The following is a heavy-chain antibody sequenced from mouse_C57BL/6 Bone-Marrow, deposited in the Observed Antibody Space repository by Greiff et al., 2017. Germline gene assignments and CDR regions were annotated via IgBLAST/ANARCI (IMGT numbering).Heavy chain of an antibody. CDR3: ARGGNGGYFDV. Sequence: QVHVKQPGTELVKPGASVKLSCKASGYTFTSYWMHWVKQRPGQGLEWIGNINPSNGGTNYNEKFKSKATLTVDKSSSTAYLQLSSLTSEDSAVYCCARGGNGGYFDVWGTGTTVTVSS. V-gene: IGHV1-53*01. J-gene: IGHJ1*03. CDR1: GYTFTSYW. D-gene: IGHD2-1*01. CDR2: INPSNGGT.